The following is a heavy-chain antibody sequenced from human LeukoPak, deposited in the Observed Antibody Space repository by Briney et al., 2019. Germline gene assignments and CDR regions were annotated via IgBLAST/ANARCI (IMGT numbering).Heavy chain of an antibody. J-gene: IGHJ4*02. Sequence: ASVKVSCKASGGTFSSYAINWVRQAPGQGLEWMGGFIPIFGTANYAQKFQGRVTITAVESMSTAYMELSSLRSEDTAVYYCARGWLAETAVVTPYNYWGQGTLVTVSS. CDR3: ARGWLAETAVVTPYNY. D-gene: IGHD4-23*01. V-gene: IGHV1-69*13. CDR1: GGTFSSYA. CDR2: FIPIFGTA.